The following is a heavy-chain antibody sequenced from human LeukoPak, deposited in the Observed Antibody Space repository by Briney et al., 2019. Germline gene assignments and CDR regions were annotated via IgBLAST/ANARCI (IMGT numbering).Heavy chain of an antibody. CDR1: GYTFTSYG. Sequence: ASVKVSCKASGYTFTSYGISWVRQAPGQGLEWMGWIGAYNGNTNYAQKLQGRVTMTTDTSTSTAYMELRSLRSDGTAVCYCARDRLGSSSPNWFDPWGQGTLVTVSS. CDR3: ARDRLGSSSPNWFDP. J-gene: IGHJ5*02. V-gene: IGHV1-18*01. D-gene: IGHD6-13*01. CDR2: IGAYNGNT.